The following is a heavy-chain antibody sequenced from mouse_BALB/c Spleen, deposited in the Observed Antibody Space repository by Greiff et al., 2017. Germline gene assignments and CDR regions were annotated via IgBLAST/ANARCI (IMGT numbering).Heavy chain of an antibody. V-gene: IGHV3-2*02. CDR1: GYSITSDYA. J-gene: IGHJ3*01. Sequence: VQLKQSGPGLVKPSQSLSLTCTVTGYSITSDYAWNWIRQFPGNKLEWMGYISYSGSTSYNPSLKSRISITRDTSKNQFFLQLNSVTTEDTATYYCARGIRLLSFAYWGQGTLVTVSA. D-gene: IGHD1-2*01. CDR3: ARGIRLLSFAY. CDR2: ISYSGST.